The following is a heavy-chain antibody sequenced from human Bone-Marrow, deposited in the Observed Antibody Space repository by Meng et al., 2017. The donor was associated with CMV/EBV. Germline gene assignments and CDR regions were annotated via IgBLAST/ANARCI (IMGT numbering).Heavy chain of an antibody. V-gene: IGHV3-23*01. CDR1: GFTFSSYA. CDR3: AKAETLNIIEYFAFDI. CDR2: ISGSGGST. J-gene: IGHJ3*02. Sequence: GGSLRLSCAASGFTFSSYAMSWVRQAPGKGLEWVSAISGSGGSTYYADSVKGRFTISRDNSKNTLYLQMNSLRAEDTVVYYCAKAETLNIIEYFAFDIWGQGTMVTVSS. D-gene: IGHD3-10*01.